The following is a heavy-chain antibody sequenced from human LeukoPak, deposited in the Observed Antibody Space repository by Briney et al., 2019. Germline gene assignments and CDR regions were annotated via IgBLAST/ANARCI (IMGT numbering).Heavy chain of an antibody. Sequence: PSKTLSLTCTVSGYSISSGYYWGWIRQPPGKGLEWIGSIYHSGSTYYNPSLKSRVTISVDTSKNQFSLKLSSVTAADTAVYYCARSGYYYGSGSYWFDPWGQGTLVTVSS. V-gene: IGHV4-38-2*02. D-gene: IGHD3-10*01. CDR1: GYSISSGYY. CDR3: ARSGYYYGSGSYWFDP. CDR2: IYHSGST. J-gene: IGHJ5*02.